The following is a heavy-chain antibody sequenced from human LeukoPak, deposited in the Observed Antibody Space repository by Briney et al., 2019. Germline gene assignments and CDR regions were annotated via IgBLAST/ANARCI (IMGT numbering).Heavy chain of an antibody. CDR1: GYTFTGYY. Sequence: ASVKVSCKASGYTFTGYYMHWVRQAPGQGLEWMGWINPNSGGTNYAQKFQGRVIITRDTSTSTVYMELSSLRSEDTAVYYCARPQGASLRFFDAFDIWGQGTMVTVSS. CDR3: ARPQGASLRFFDAFDI. CDR2: INPNSGGT. J-gene: IGHJ3*02. D-gene: IGHD5-12*01. V-gene: IGHV1-2*02.